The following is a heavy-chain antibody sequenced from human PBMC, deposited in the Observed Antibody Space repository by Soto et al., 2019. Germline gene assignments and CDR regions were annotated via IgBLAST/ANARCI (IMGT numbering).Heavy chain of an antibody. V-gene: IGHV1-3*01. CDR2: INAGNGNT. J-gene: IGHJ6*03. CDR3: ARDREYDFWSGPDYYYYYYMDV. CDR1: GYTFTSYA. D-gene: IGHD3-3*01. Sequence: ASVKVSCKASGYTFTSYAMHWVRQAPGQRLEWMGWINAGNGNTKYSQKFQGRVTITRDTSASTAYMELSSLRSEDTAVYYCARDREYDFWSGPDYYYYYYMDVWGKGTTATVSS.